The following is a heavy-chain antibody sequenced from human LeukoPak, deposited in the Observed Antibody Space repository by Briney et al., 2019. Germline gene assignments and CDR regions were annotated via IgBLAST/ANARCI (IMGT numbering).Heavy chain of an antibody. J-gene: IGHJ4*02. Sequence: GGSLRLSCTASGFTFGDYAMTWVRQAPGKALEWVAFIRYDGSHKYYTDSVRGLFTISRDNSKTTLYLQMNSLRPEDTAVYYCARDRPYYYDSSGYYLDYWGQGTLVTVSS. CDR3: ARDRPYYYDSSGYYLDY. D-gene: IGHD3-22*01. CDR1: GFTFGDYA. CDR2: IRYDGSHK. V-gene: IGHV3-30*02.